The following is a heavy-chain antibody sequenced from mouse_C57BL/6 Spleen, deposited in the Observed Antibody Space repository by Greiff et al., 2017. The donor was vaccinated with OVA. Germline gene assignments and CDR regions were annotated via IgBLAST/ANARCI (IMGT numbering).Heavy chain of an antibody. CDR2: ISGGGGNT. Sequence: EVMLVESGGGLVKPGGSLKLSCAASGFTFSSYTMSWVRQTPEKRLEWVATISGGGGNTYYPDSVKGRFTISRDNAKNTLYLQMSSLRSEDTAWYYCARHRLSLPFFDDWGQGTTLTVSS. D-gene: IGHD2-4*01. J-gene: IGHJ2*01. CDR3: ARHRLSLPFFDD. CDR1: GFTFSSYT. V-gene: IGHV5-9*01.